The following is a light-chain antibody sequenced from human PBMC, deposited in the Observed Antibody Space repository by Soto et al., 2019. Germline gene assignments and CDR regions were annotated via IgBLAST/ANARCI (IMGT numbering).Light chain of an antibody. CDR3: QQYGSSPRYS. CDR2: GTS. J-gene: IGKJ2*03. CDR1: QSVSSIY. Sequence: EIGLTQSPGTLSLSLGERATLSCRASQSVSSIYLAWYHQKPGQAPRLLIYGTSSRATGIPDRFSGSGSGTDFTLTISRLEPEDFAVYYCQQYGSSPRYSFGQGTKLEIK. V-gene: IGKV3-20*01.